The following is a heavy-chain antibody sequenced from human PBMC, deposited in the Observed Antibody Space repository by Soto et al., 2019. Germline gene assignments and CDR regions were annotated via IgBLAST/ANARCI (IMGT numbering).Heavy chain of an antibody. CDR2: ISGSGGSI. CDR3: AKGNYNYGDALDI. D-gene: IGHD4-17*01. J-gene: IGHJ3*02. CDR1: GFTFRNHA. V-gene: IGHV3-23*01. Sequence: EVQLLESGGGLVQPGGSLRLSCAASGFTFRNHAMSWVRQAPRKGLEWVSAISGSGGSIFYADSVKGQFTISRDNSKNTLFLQMNSLRAEDTAVYFCAKGNYNYGDALDIWGQGTMVTVSS.